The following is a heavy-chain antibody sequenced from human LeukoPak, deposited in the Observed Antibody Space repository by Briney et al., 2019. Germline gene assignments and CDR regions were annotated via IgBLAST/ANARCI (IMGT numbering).Heavy chain of an antibody. Sequence: PSETLSLTCPVSGGSISNYYYWTWIRQPPGKGLEGIGYVYYTGSTNFNPSPKSRVTMSLDTSRNQFSLKLTSLTAADTAVYYCARGAMATTPFFDYWGQGTLVTVSS. CDR3: ARGAMATTPFFDY. CDR1: GGSISNYY. CDR2: VYYTGST. D-gene: IGHD5-24*01. V-gene: IGHV4-59*01. J-gene: IGHJ4*02.